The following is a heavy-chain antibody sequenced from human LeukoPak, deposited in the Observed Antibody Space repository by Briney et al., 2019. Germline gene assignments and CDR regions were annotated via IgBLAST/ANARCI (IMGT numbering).Heavy chain of an antibody. V-gene: IGHV4-4*09. D-gene: IGHD3-10*01. Sequence: SETLSLTCTVSGGSISSYDWSWIRQPPGKGLEWIGNIYDNAIPSYNPSLQSRVTISVDTSQNQFSLNLGSVTAADTAVYYCARGTRESDSSFDFWGQGTLVTVSS. CDR1: GGSISSYD. J-gene: IGHJ4*02. CDR2: IYDNAIP. CDR3: ARGTRESDSSFDF.